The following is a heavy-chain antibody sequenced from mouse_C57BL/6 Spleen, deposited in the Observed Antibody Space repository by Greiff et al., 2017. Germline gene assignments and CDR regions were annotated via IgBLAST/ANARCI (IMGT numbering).Heavy chain of an antibody. CDR1: GYAFTNYL. CDR3: ARFGDYYGSRGGDY. V-gene: IGHV1-54*01. CDR2: INPGSGGT. Sequence: LQESGAELVRPGTSVKVSCKASGYAFTNYLIEWVKQRPGQGLEWIGVINPGSGGTNYNEKFKGKATLTADKSSSTAYMQLSSLTSEDSAVYFCARFGDYYGSRGGDYWGQGTSVTVSS. D-gene: IGHD1-1*01. J-gene: IGHJ4*01.